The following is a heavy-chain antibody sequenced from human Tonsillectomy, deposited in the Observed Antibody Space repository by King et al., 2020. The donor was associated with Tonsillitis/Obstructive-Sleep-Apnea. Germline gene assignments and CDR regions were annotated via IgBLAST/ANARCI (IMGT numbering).Heavy chain of an antibody. Sequence: LQLQESGPGLVKPSETLSLTCTVSVGSVSSSNYYWGWVRQPPGKGLEWIGSIFYNGDTYYNPSLKSRVAISVDTSKNQFSLKLNSVTAADTAVYYCVRQSDFVSGSPHYYYYYMDVWGKGTTVTVSS. CDR1: VGSVSSSNYY. D-gene: IGHD3-16*01. J-gene: IGHJ6*03. CDR2: IFYNGDT. CDR3: VRQSDFVSGSPHYYYYYMDV. V-gene: IGHV4-39*01.